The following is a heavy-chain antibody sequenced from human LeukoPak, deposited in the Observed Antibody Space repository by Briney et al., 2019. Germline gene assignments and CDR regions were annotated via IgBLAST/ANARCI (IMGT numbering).Heavy chain of an antibody. CDR1: GFTFSSYA. D-gene: IGHD2-15*01. Sequence: GWSLRLSCAASGFTFSSYAMHWVRQAPGKGLEWVAVISYDGSNKYYADSVKGRFTISRDNSKNTLYLQMNSLRAEDTAVYYCARDSRYCSGGSCYHRSYYFDYWGQGTLVTVSS. CDR3: ARDSRYCSGGSCYHRSYYFDY. CDR2: ISYDGSNK. V-gene: IGHV3-30*04. J-gene: IGHJ4*02.